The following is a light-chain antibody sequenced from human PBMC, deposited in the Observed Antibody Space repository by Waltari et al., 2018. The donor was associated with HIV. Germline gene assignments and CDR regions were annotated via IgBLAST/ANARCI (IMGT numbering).Light chain of an antibody. J-gene: IGKJ1*01. V-gene: IGKV4-1*01. CDR2: WAS. Sequence: DIVMTQSPDSLAVSLGERATINCKYSQSVLYPPNKMNHLAWYQQKPGQPPKLLISWASTRESGVPARFSGSGSGTDFTLTISSLQAEDVAVYFCQQYYTTPRTFGQGTKVEIK. CDR3: QQYYTTPRT. CDR1: QSVLYPPNKMNH.